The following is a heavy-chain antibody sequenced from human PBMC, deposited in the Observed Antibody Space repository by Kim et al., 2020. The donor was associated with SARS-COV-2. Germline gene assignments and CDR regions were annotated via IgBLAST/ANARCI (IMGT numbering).Heavy chain of an antibody. CDR2: IYYSGST. CDR1: GGSISSSSYY. Sequence: SETLSLTCTVSGGSISSSSYYWGWIRQPPGKGLEWIGSIYYSGSTYYNPSLKSRVTISVDTSKNQFSLKLSSVTAADTAVYYCASGGFSSSWYYVMDVWG. CDR3: ASGGFSSSWYYVMDV. J-gene: IGHJ6*01. D-gene: IGHD6-13*01. V-gene: IGHV4-39*01.